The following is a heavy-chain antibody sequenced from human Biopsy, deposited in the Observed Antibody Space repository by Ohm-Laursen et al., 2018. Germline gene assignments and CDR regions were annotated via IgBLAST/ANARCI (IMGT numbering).Heavy chain of an antibody. CDR1: GFTFSDYA. D-gene: IGHD6-19*01. V-gene: IGHV3-30*18. CDR2: ITHDGSKT. Sequence: SLRLSCSAPGFTFSDYAMHWVRQAPGKGLEWVALITHDGSKTYYADSVEGRFTISRDQFKSTVYLQLNSLRTEDTAIYYCTKERRGWYSERWGQGTLVTVSS. CDR3: TKERRGWYSER. J-gene: IGHJ4*02.